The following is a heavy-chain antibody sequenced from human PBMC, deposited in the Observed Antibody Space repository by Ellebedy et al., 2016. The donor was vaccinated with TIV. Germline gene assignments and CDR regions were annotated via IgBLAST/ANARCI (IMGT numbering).Heavy chain of an antibody. CDR1: GFTFSRNV. D-gene: IGHD5-18*01. V-gene: IGHV3-23*01. Sequence: GGSLRLSXAVSGFTFSRNVMNWVRQAPGKGLEWVSSISGNGGNTYDADSVKGRFTISRDNSKNTLYLQMNGLRAEDTAIYYCAKGKGYSDAFDSWGQGTMVTVS. CDR2: ISGNGGNT. CDR3: AKGKGYSDAFDS. J-gene: IGHJ3*01.